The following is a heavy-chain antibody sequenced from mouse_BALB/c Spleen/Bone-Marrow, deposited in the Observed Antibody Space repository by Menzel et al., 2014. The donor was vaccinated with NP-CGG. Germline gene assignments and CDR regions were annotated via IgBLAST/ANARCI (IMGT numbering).Heavy chain of an antibody. V-gene: IGHV1-77*01. J-gene: IGHJ4*01. CDR1: GYTFTDYY. Sequence: VQLQESGAVLARPGASVKLSCKASGYTFTDYYVSWVKQRTGQGLEWIGEIYPGSGNTYYNEKFKGKATLTADRSSSTAYMQLSSLTSEDSAVYFCARAASLDYWGQGTSVTVSS. CDR3: ARAASLDY. CDR2: IYPGSGNT.